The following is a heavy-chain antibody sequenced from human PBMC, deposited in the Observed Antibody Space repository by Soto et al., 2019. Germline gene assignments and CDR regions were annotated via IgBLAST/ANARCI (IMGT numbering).Heavy chain of an antibody. J-gene: IGHJ5*02. V-gene: IGHV3-30-3*01. CDR3: ARDDYGDYWGWFDP. CDR2: ISYDGSNK. CDR1: GFTFSSYA. Sequence: QVQLVESGGGVVQPGRSLRLSCAASGFTFSSYAMHWVRQAPGKGLEWVAVISYDGSNKYYADSVKGRFTISRDNSKNTLDLQMNSLRAEDTAVYYCARDDYGDYWGWFDPWGQGTLVTVSS. D-gene: IGHD4-17*01.